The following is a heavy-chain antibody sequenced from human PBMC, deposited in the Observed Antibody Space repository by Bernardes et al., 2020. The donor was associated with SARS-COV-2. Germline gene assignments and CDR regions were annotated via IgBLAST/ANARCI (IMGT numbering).Heavy chain of an antibody. V-gene: IGHV3-23*01. CDR3: VREGSGWPGYYFDY. CDR1: GFSFSPYA. J-gene: IGHJ4*02. D-gene: IGHD6-19*01. CDR2: FSVTSTDT. Sequence: GSLRLSCAASGFSFSPYAITWARQPPWMGLEWVSAFSVTSTDTYYAASVKGRFTIPRDNSKNTLYLQMNSLRAEDTAIYYCVREGSGWPGYYFDYWGQGTLVNVSA.